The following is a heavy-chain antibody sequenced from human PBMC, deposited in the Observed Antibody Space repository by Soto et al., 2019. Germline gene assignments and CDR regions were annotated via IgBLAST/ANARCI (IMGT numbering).Heavy chain of an antibody. V-gene: IGHV1-69*02. CDR3: VCQRKITPPSVLEF. CDR1: GGAFYSYT. D-gene: IGHD1-1*01. CDR2: IIPVFGKT. Sequence: QVQLVQSEAEVRRPGSSVKVSCKASGGAFYSYTFSWVRQAPGQGLEWMGRIIPVFGKTRSAPTFQDRVTLSADKSASNVIPELKSLQSEDNALYYRVCQRKITPPSVLEFWGPGTLVTVSS. J-gene: IGHJ4*02.